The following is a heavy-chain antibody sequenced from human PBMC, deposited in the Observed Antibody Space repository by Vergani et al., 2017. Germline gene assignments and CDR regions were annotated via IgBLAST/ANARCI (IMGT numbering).Heavy chain of an antibody. J-gene: IGHJ4*02. Sequence: EKQLVQSGSETKKPGESLKISCQAFGYIFSNFWIGWVRQRPGRGLEWMGIIFPDDSDTRYSPSFQGQVTISADKSISTVYLQWNSLKASDTAMYYCASRRTLQREFDIWGQGSRVIVSS. D-gene: IGHD5-24*01. CDR2: IFPDDSDT. CDR1: GYIFSNFW. V-gene: IGHV5-51*01. CDR3: ASRRTLQREFDI.